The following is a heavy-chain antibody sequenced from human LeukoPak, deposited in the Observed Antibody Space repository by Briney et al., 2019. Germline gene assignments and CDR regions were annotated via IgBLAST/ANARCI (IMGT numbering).Heavy chain of an antibody. Sequence: SETLSLTCAVYDGSFSGYYWSWIRQPPGKGLEWIGEINHSGSTNYNPSLKSRVTISVDTSKSQFSLKLSSVTAADTAVYYCARRPPVVVPAANSIGGWFDPWGQGTLVTVSS. CDR1: DGSFSGYY. D-gene: IGHD2-2*01. J-gene: IGHJ5*02. CDR2: INHSGST. V-gene: IGHV4-34*01. CDR3: ARRPPVVVPAANSIGGWFDP.